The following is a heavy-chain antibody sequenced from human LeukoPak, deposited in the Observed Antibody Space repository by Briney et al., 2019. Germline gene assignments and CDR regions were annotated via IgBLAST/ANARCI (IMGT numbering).Heavy chain of an antibody. D-gene: IGHD1-26*01. V-gene: IGHV4-59*01. Sequence: SSETLSLTCTVSGGSISSYYWSWIRQPPGKGLEWIGYIYYSGSTNYNPSLKSRVTISVDTSKNQFSLKLSSVTAADTAVYYCAMLRGSYVHWGQGTLVTVSS. J-gene: IGHJ4*02. CDR1: GGSISSYY. CDR3: AMLRGSYVH. CDR2: IYYSGST.